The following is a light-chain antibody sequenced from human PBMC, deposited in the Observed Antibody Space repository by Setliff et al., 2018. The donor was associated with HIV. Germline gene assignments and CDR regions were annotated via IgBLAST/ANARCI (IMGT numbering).Light chain of an antibody. CDR2: EVS. CDR1: SSDVGNFNY. CDR3: SSYAGSNKSV. Sequence: QSALTQPPSASVSPGQSVTISCTGTSSDVGNFNYVSWYQQHPGKAPKLMIYEVSKRPSGVPDRFSGSKSGNTASLTVSGLQPEDDADYYCSSYAGSNKSVFGTGTKVTVL. J-gene: IGLJ1*01. V-gene: IGLV2-8*01.